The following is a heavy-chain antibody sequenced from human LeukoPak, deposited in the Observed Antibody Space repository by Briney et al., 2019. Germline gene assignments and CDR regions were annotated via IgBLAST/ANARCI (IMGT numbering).Heavy chain of an antibody. CDR1: GFTFNRYR. CDR3: ARARWLDW. Sequence: GGSLRLSCAASGFTFNRYRMHWVRQAPGKGLEWVAVISYDGRYQFYADSVKGRFTISRDNSKNTLYLQMNSLRAEDTAVYYCARARWLDWWGQGTLVTVSS. CDR2: ISYDGRYQ. V-gene: IGHV3-30*14. J-gene: IGHJ5*01.